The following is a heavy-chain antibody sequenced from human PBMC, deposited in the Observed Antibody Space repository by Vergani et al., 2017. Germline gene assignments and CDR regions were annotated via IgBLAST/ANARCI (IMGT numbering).Heavy chain of an antibody. CDR3: ARESRDDYDRSGVRFDP. CDR2: ISGSGGST. V-gene: IGHV3-23*01. Sequence: EVQLLESGGGLVQPGGSLRLSCAASGFTFSSYAMSWVRQAPGKGLEWVSAISGSGGSTYYADSVKGRFTISRDNSKNSLYLQMNSLRDEDTAVYYCARESRDDYDRSGVRFDPWGQGTLVTVSS. D-gene: IGHD3-22*01. CDR1: GFTFSSYA. J-gene: IGHJ5*02.